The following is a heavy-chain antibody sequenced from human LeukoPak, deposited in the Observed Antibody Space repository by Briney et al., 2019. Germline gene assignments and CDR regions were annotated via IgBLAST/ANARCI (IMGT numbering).Heavy chain of an antibody. CDR2: IFYSGTT. CDR1: GGSMSQYY. Sequence: SETLSLTCTVSGGSMSQYYWSWIRQPPGRGLEWIGYIFYSGTTNYNPTLKSRVTMSVDTPKNQFSLRLSSVTAADTAVYYCARVSGGIYRHWFDPWGQGTLVTVSS. CDR3: ARVSGGIYRHWFDP. J-gene: IGHJ5*02. V-gene: IGHV4-59*01. D-gene: IGHD1-26*01.